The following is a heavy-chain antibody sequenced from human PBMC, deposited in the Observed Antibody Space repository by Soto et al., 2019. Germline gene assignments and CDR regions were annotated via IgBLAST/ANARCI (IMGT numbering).Heavy chain of an antibody. CDR1: GGSISSSSYY. CDR2: IYYSGST. D-gene: IGHD2-15*01. J-gene: IGHJ5*02. Sequence: SETLSLTCTVSGGSISSSSYYWGWIRQPPGKGLEWIGSIYYSGSTYYNPSLKSRVTISVDTSKNQFSLKLSSVTAADTAVYYCARIRPYCSGGSCYRNWFDPWGQGTLVTVSS. CDR3: ARIRPYCSGGSCYRNWFDP. V-gene: IGHV4-39*01.